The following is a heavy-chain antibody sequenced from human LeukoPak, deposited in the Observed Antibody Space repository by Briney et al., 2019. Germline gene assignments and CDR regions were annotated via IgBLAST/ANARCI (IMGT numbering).Heavy chain of an antibody. CDR3: ARGYCSGGSCYSASRFDY. Sequence: GGSLRLSCAASGFTFSSYAMSWVRQAPGKGLEWVSAISGSGGSTYYADSVKGRFTISRHNSKNTLYLQMNSLRAEDTAVYYCARGYCSGGSCYSASRFDYWGQGTLVTVSS. CDR1: GFTFSSYA. J-gene: IGHJ4*02. CDR2: ISGSGGST. D-gene: IGHD2-15*01. V-gene: IGHV3-23*01.